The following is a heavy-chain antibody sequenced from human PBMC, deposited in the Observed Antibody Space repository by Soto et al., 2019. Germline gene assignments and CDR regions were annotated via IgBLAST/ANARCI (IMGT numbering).Heavy chain of an antibody. V-gene: IGHV1-69*13. CDR2: IIPIFGTA. J-gene: IGHJ4*02. Sequence: ASVKVSCKASGYTFTSYDINWVRQAPGQGLEWMGGIIPIFGTANYAQKFQGRVTITADESTSTAYMELSSLRSEDTAVYYCARAGIAAAGPNDYWGQGTLVTVSS. CDR1: GYTFTSYD. D-gene: IGHD6-13*01. CDR3: ARAGIAAAGPNDY.